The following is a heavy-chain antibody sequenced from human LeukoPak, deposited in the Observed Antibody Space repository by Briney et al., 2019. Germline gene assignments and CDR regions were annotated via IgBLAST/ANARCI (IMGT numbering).Heavy chain of an antibody. D-gene: IGHD3-10*01. CDR2: INPNSGGT. V-gene: IGHV1-2*02. CDR3: ARDPGSYYPTWFDP. J-gene: IGHJ5*02. CDR1: GYTFTGYY. Sequence: ASVKLSCKASGYTFTGYYMHWVRQAPGQGLEWMGWINPNSGGTNYAQKFQGRVTMTRDTSISTAYMELSRLRADDTAVYYCARDPGSYYPTWFDPWGQGTLVTVSS.